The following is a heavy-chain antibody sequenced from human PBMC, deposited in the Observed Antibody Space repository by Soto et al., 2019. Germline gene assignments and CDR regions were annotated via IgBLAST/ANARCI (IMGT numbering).Heavy chain of an antibody. CDR1: GYTFIRNS. CDR3: GTYYTLGSA. CDR2: IHPSDSQA. V-gene: IGHV5-51*01. D-gene: IGHD3-10*01. J-gene: IGHJ5*02. Sequence: EVQLVQSGTEVKKPGDSLKISCEFPGYTFIRNSIACVRQMPGRGLEWMGLIHPSDSQAKYSPSFQGQVTISVDRSTNTAYLQWNSLKASDTAMYYCGTYYTLGSAWGQGTLVIVSS.